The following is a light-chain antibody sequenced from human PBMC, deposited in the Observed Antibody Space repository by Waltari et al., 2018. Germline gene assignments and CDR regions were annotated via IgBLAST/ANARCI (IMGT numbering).Light chain of an antibody. Sequence: DIQMTQSPSTLSASVGDRVTITCRASQSISSWLAWYQQKPGKAPKLLIYEASSLESGVPSRFSGGGYGSEFTLTISSLQPDDLATYYCQQYNDYSGTFGRGTKVEIK. CDR3: QQYNDYSGT. V-gene: IGKV1-5*03. CDR2: EAS. J-gene: IGKJ1*01. CDR1: QSISSW.